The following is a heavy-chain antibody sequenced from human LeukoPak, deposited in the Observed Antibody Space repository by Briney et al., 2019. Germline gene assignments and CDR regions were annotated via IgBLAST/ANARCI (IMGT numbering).Heavy chain of an antibody. J-gene: IGHJ4*02. D-gene: IGHD6-19*01. CDR1: GFTFSSYS. CDR3: ARDQSIAVAGAIGY. CDR2: ISSSSSYT. V-gene: IGHV3-21*01. Sequence: PGGSLRLSCAASGFTFSSYSMNWVRQAPGKGLEWVSSISSSSSYTYYADSVKGRFTISRDNAKNSLYLQMNSLRAEDTAVYYCARDQSIAVAGAIGYWGQGTLVTVSS.